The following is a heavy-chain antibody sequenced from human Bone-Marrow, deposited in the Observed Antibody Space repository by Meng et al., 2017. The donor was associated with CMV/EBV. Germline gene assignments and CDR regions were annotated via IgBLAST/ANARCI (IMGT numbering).Heavy chain of an antibody. Sequence: GGSLRLSCAASGFTFSSYAMSWVRQAPGKGLEWVAFIRYDGSTKYFADSIKGRFTMSRDNSKNTLYLQMNSLRTEDTAVYYCAKAQYSYDSIASGGWGQGTLVTVSS. V-gene: IGHV3-30*02. CDR3: AKAQYSYDSIASGG. CDR1: GFTFSSYA. CDR2: IRYDGSTK. J-gene: IGHJ4*02. D-gene: IGHD3-22*01.